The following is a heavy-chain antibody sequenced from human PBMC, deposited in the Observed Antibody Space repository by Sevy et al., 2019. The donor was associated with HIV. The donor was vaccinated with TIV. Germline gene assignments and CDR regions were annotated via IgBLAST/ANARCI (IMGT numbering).Heavy chain of an antibody. V-gene: IGHV3-74*01. D-gene: IGHD1-26*01. J-gene: IGHJ3*02. CDR1: GFTFSTYW. Sequence: GGSLRLSCAASGFTFSTYWMHWVRQAPGKGLVWVSRINSDGNYRSYVESVEGRFTISRDNAQNTLFLQMSSLRVEDTAVYYCARESRGSLEGFDIWGQGTIVTVSS. CDR2: INSDGNYR. CDR3: ARESRGSLEGFDI.